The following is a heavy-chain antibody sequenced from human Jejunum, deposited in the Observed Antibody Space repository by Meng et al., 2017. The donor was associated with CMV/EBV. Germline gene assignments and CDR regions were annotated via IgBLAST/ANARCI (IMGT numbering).Heavy chain of an antibody. CDR2: ISPYNGDT. D-gene: IGHD3-16*01. CDR1: GYTFTHFG. V-gene: IGHV1-18*01. Sequence: QVQFMQSGLEVKKSGASVRVPCKTSGYTFTHFGITWMRQAPGQGLEWVGWISPYNGDTEYAQNLKGRVTLTTDTSTTTAYMELTSLRSDDTATYYCTRDGLQYYEGSTYWGQGTLVTVSS. CDR3: TRDGLQYYEGSTY. J-gene: IGHJ4*02.